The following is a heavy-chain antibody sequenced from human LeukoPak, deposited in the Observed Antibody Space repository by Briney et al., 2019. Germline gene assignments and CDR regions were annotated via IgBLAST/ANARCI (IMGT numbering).Heavy chain of an antibody. CDR1: GGSISSYY. CDR3: ARYYDFWSGYYTKDYYYYGMDV. CDR2: IYYSGST. V-gene: IGHV4-59*01. Sequence: SETLSLTCTVSGGSISSYYWSWIRQPPGKGLEWIGYIYYSGSTNYNPSLKSRVTISVDTSKNQFSLKLSSVTAADTAVYYCARYYDFWSGYYTKDYYYYGMDVWGQGTTVTVSS. D-gene: IGHD3-3*01. J-gene: IGHJ6*02.